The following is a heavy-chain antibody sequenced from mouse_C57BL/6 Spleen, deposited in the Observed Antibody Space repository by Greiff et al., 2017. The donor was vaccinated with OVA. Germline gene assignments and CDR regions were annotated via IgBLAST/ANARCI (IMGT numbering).Heavy chain of an antibody. CDR3: AIADDDAAWFAY. Sequence: QVQLQQPGAELVKPGASVKVSCKASGYSFTSYCLHCLKQRPRQGLLWIGRFHPSDSDTNYNPKLKGQATLTVDKSSSTAYMQLSKLTSEDSAVYDCAIADDDAAWFAYWGQGTLVTVSA. V-gene: IGHV1-74*01. CDR1: GYSFTSYC. D-gene: IGHD2-4*01. J-gene: IGHJ3*01. CDR2: FHPSDSDT.